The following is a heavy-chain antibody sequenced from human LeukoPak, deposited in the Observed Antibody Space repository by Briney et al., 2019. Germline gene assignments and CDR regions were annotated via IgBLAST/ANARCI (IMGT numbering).Heavy chain of an antibody. CDR1: GYTFTSYD. Sequence: GASVKVSCKASGYTFTSYDINWVRQATGQGLEWMGWMNPNSGNTGYAQKFQGRVTITRNTSISTAYMELSSLRSEDTAVYYCARGCLGCYIGYYYMDVWGKGTTVTVSS. V-gene: IGHV1-8*03. CDR3: ARGCLGCYIGYYYMDV. D-gene: IGHD2-2*02. CDR2: MNPNSGNT. J-gene: IGHJ6*03.